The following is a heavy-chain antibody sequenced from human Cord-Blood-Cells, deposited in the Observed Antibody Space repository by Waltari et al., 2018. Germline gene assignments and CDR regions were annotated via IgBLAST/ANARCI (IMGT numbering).Heavy chain of an antibody. D-gene: IGHD6-13*01. V-gene: IGHV4-4*07. CDR2: IYTSGST. CDR1: GGSISSYY. Sequence: QVQLQESGPGLVKPSETLSLTCTVSGGSISSYYWSWIRQPAGKGLEWIGRIYTSGSTNYNPSLKSRVTMSVDTSKNQFSLKLSSVTAADTAVYYCARDSDSSSWYWSDPWGQGTLVTVSS. CDR3: ARDSDSSSWYWSDP. J-gene: IGHJ5*02.